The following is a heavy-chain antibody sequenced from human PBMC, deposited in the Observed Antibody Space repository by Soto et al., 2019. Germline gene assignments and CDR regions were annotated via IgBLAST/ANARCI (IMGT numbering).Heavy chain of an antibody. CDR2: INHSGST. D-gene: IGHD6-13*01. CDR1: GGSFSGYY. J-gene: IGHJ6*01. Sequence: SETLSLTCAVYGGSFSGYYWSWIRQPPGKGLEWIGEINHSGSTNYNPSLKSRVTISVDTSKNQFSLKLSSVTAADTAVYYCATCLYRAADDFWDQPTPVHV. V-gene: IGHV4-34*01. CDR3: ATCLYRAADDFWDQPTPVHV.